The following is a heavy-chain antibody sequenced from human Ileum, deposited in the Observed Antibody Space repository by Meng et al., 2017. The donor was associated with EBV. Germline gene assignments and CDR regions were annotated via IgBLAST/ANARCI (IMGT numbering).Heavy chain of an antibody. CDR3: ARDLSVGGAFDY. CDR2: INHNGDS. D-gene: IGHD1-26*01. J-gene: IGHJ4*02. Sequence: GPDRGKPSGTLYLSYTVSVASSTISDYCCSWLRQTPGKGLDWPGYINHNGDSTYNPSLKHRVIIFIDTSKKQFYLHLTSATAADTAIYYCARDLSVGGAFDYWGQRTLVTVSS. V-gene: IGHV4-61*08. CDR1: VASSTISDYC.